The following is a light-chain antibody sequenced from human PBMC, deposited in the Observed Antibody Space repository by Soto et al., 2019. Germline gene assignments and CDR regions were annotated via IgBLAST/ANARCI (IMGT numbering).Light chain of an antibody. CDR2: GAS. CDR1: QSVSSSN. Sequence: EIVLTQSPGTLSLSPGERATLSCRASQSVSSSNLAWYQQKPGQAPRLLIYGASSRATGIPDRISGSGSGTDFTLTISRLEPEDFAVYYCQQYGSSPLTFGQGTRLEIK. J-gene: IGKJ5*01. V-gene: IGKV3-20*01. CDR3: QQYGSSPLT.